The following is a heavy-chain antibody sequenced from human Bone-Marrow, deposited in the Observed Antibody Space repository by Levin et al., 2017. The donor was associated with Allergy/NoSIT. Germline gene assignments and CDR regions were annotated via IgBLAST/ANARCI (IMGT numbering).Heavy chain of an antibody. CDR2: IYPGDSDT. V-gene: IGHV5-51*01. CDR1: GYSFTSYW. CDR3: ASLEVVVVAPTGGAFDI. D-gene: IGHD2-15*01. J-gene: IGHJ3*02. Sequence: GESLKISCKGSGYSFTSYWIGWVRQMPGKGLEWMGIIYPGDSDTRYSPSFQGQVTISADKSISTAYLQWSSLKASDTAMYYCASLEVVVVAPTGGAFDIWGQGTMVTVSS.